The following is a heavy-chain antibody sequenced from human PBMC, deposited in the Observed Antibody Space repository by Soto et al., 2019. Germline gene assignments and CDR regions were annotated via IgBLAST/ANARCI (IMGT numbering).Heavy chain of an antibody. CDR3: AKDLGYYDSSGFYYGSEGFEY. J-gene: IGHJ4*02. V-gene: IGHV3-30*18. CDR1: GFTFSTYG. CDR2: ISYDGSNK. D-gene: IGHD3-22*01. Sequence: GGSLRLSCAASGFTFSTYGMYWVRQAPGKGLEWVAVISYDGSNKYYADSVKGRFTVSRDNSKNTLYLQMNSLRAEDTAVYYCAKDLGYYDSSGFYYGSEGFEYWGQGTPVTVS.